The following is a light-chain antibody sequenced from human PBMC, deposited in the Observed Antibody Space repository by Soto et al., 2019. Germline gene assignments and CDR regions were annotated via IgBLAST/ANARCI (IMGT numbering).Light chain of an antibody. V-gene: IGLV2-18*01. CDR3: SLYTSNGSLI. J-gene: IGLJ1*01. CDR1: TSDIDNYDS. Sequence: QSALTQPPSVSGSPGQSVTISCTGTTSDIDNYDSVSWYQQAPCTAPKLIMYDVNNRPSGAPERFSGSPSANTGSLNISRLQAEDETDYFCSLYTSNGSLIFGPGTKVTVL. CDR2: DVN.